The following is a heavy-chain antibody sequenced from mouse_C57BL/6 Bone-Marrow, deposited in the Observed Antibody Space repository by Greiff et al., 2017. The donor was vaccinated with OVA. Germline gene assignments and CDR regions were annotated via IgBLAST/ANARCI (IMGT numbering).Heavy chain of an antibody. CDR1: GYTFTDYN. CDR2: INPNNGGT. J-gene: IGHJ2*01. CDR3: AREGILLPFDY. Sequence: EVHLVESGPELVKPGASVKMSCKASGYTFTDYNMHWVKQSHGKSLEWIGYINPNNGGTSYNQKFKGKATLTVNKSSSTAYMELRSLTSEDTAIYYCAREGILLPFDYWGQGTTLTVSS. V-gene: IGHV1-22*01. D-gene: IGHD1-1*01.